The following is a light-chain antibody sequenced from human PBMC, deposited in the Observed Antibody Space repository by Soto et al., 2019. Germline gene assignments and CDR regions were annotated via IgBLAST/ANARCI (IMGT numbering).Light chain of an antibody. CDR3: QSHDTRLSGWVI. Sequence: QSALTQPRSVSGSPGQSVTISCTGTSSDVDDYNYVSWYQQHPDTAPKLMIYDVTRRPSGVPDRFSGSKSGNTASLVITGVQDDDESYYFGQSHDTRLSGWVIFGGGTQLTVL. CDR1: SSDVDDYNY. CDR2: DVT. J-gene: IGLJ2*01. V-gene: IGLV2-11*01.